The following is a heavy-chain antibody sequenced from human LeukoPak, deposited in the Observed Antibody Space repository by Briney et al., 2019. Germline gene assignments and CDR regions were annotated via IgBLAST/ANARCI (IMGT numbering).Heavy chain of an antibody. Sequence: SVKVSCKASGGTFSSYAISWVRQAPGQGLEWMGGIIPIFGTANYAQKFQGRVTITADESTSTAYMELSSLRSEDTAVYYWARGEVVVPAATLDYWGQGTLVTVSS. CDR1: GGTFSSYA. CDR3: ARGEVVVPAATLDY. V-gene: IGHV1-69*01. J-gene: IGHJ4*02. CDR2: IIPIFGTA. D-gene: IGHD2-2*01.